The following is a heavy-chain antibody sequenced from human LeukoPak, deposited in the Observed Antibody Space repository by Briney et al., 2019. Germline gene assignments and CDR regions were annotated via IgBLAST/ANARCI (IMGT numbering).Heavy chain of an antibody. V-gene: IGHV1-24*01. CDR2: FDPEDGET. J-gene: IGHJ3*02. CDR1: GYTLTELS. D-gene: IGHD4-17*01. CDR3: ARSSYGDSDDAFDI. Sequence: ASVKVSCKVSGYTLTELSMHWVRQAPGKGREWMGGFDPEDGETIYAQKFQGRVTMTEDTSTDTACMELSSLRSEDTAVYYCARSSYGDSDDAFDIWGPGTMVTVSS.